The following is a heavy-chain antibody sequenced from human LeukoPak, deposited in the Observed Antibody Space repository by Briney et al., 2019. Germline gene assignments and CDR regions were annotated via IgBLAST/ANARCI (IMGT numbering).Heavy chain of an antibody. V-gene: IGHV4-59*12. CDR1: GGSISSYY. CDR2: IFYSGST. Sequence: PSETLSLTCTVSGGSISSYYWSWIRQPPGKALEWIGNIFYSGSTYYSPSLKSRVTISLDTSRNQFSLKLNSVTAADTAVYYCAKSNGYGLIDIWGQGTMVTVSS. D-gene: IGHD3-22*01. CDR3: AKSNGYGLIDI. J-gene: IGHJ3*02.